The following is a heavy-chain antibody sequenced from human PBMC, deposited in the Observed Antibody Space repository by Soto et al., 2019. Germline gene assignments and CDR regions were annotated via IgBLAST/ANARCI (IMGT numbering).Heavy chain of an antibody. D-gene: IGHD2-2*01. CDR1: GYTFTSYG. V-gene: IGHV1-18*04. J-gene: IGHJ6*02. Sequence: ASVKVSCKASGYTFTSYGISWVRQAPGQGLEWMGWISAYNGNTNYAQKLQGRVTMTTDTSTSTAYMELRSLRSDDTAVYYCAREPLRGNILVVPAALGYGMDVWGQGTTVTVSS. CDR3: AREPLRGNILVVPAALGYGMDV. CDR2: ISAYNGNT.